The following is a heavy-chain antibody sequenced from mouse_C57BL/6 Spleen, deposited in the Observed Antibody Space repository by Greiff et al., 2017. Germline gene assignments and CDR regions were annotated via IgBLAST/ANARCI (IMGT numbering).Heavy chain of an antibody. CDR3: ARDYGSSFDY. CDR1: GYAFSSYW. J-gene: IGHJ2*01. CDR2: IYPGAGDT. D-gene: IGHD1-1*01. Sequence: QVQLQQSGAELVKPGASVKISCKASGYAFSSYWMNWVKQRPGKGLEWIGHIYPGAGDTNYNGKFKGKATLTADKSSSTAYMQRSSLNYEDSAVYVSARDYGSSFDYWGQGTTRTVSS. V-gene: IGHV1-80*01.